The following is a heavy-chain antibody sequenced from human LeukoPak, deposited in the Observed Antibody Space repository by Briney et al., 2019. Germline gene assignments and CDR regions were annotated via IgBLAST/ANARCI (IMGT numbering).Heavy chain of an antibody. CDR2: IYYSGST. CDR3: ARVSSGGSKLFDY. CDR1: GDSISSYY. V-gene: IGHV4-59*01. J-gene: IGHJ4*02. D-gene: IGHD2-15*01. Sequence: SETLSLTCTVSGDSISSYYWSWLRQPPGKGLEWIGYIYYSGSTNYNPSLKSRVTISVHTSKNQFSLKLSSVTAADTAVYYCARVSSGGSKLFDYWGRGTLVTVSS.